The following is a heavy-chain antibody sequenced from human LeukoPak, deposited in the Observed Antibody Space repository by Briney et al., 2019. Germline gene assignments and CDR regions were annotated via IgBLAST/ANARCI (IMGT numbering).Heavy chain of an antibody. V-gene: IGHV1-2*06. Sequence: ASVKVSCKASGGTFSSYAISWVRQAPGQGLEWMGRINPNSGGTNCAQKFQGRVTMTRDTSISTAYMELSRLRSDDTAVYYCARGGYCSSTSCYPYYYYGMDVWGQGTTVTVSS. CDR1: GGTFSSYA. J-gene: IGHJ6*02. CDR3: ARGGYCSSTSCYPYYYYGMDV. D-gene: IGHD2-2*01. CDR2: INPNSGGT.